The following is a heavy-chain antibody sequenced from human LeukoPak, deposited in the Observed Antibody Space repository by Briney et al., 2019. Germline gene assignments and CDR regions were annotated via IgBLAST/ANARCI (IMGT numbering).Heavy chain of an antibody. CDR2: IHYSGTS. J-gene: IGHJ4*02. D-gene: IGHD3-22*01. V-gene: IGHV4-39*01. Sequence: SETLSLTCTVTGGSISSRLFYWGWIRQPPGKGLEWIGNIHYSGTSYYNSSLKSRVTISVDTSKSQVSLKLSSVTAADTAVYYCATQYYDSVGYYPPGDYWGQGTLVTVSS. CDR3: ATQYYDSVGYYPPGDY. CDR1: GGSISSRLFY.